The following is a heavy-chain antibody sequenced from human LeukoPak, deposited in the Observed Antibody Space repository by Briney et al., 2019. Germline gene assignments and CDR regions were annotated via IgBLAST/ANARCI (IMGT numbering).Heavy chain of an antibody. CDR2: ISAYNGNT. V-gene: IGHV1-18*01. D-gene: IGHD6-6*01. CDR1: GYPFPTYG. J-gene: IGHJ5*02. Sequence: GSVQFSCQASGYPFPTYGISWVRQAPGQGLEWMGWISAYNGNTNYAQKLQGRVTMTTDTSTSSAYTELRNLRSDGTAGSYFAKTEGSRIAARNWFDRWGQGTLVSVS. CDR3: AKTEGSRIAARNWFDR.